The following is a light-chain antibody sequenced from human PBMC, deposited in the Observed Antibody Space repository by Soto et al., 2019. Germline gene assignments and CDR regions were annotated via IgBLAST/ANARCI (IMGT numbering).Light chain of an antibody. CDR1: QSVSSY. Sequence: EIVLTQSPATLSLSPGESATLSCRASQSVSSYLAWYQHKPGQAPRLLIYAASNRAAGIPARFSGSGSGTDFTPTISSLEPEDFAVYYCQQRYAWPWTFGQGTKVDIK. J-gene: IGKJ1*01. CDR3: QQRYAWPWT. CDR2: AAS. V-gene: IGKV3-11*01.